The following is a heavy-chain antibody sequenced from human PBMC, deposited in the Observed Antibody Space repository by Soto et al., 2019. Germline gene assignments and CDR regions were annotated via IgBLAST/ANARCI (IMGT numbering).Heavy chain of an antibody. Sequence: GESLKISCKGSGYSFTSYWISWVRQMPGKGLEWMGRIDPSDSYTDYSPSFQGHVTISADKSISTAYLQWSSLKASDTAMYYCARHRYDFWRGNWFDPWGQGTLVTVSS. CDR2: IDPSDSYT. D-gene: IGHD3-3*01. CDR3: ARHRYDFWRGNWFDP. J-gene: IGHJ5*02. CDR1: GYSFTSYW. V-gene: IGHV5-10-1*01.